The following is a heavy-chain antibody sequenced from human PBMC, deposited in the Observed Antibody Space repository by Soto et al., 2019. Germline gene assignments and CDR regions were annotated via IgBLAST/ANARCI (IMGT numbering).Heavy chain of an antibody. J-gene: IGHJ6*02. V-gene: IGHV4-39*01. CDR1: GGSISSSSYY. CDR2: IYYSGST. D-gene: IGHD6-19*01. Sequence: SETLSLTCTVSGGSISSSSYYWGWIRQPPGKGLEWIGSIYYSGSTYYNPSLKSRVTTSVDTSKNQFSLKLSSVTAADTAVYYCAREQWLVPDYYYYYGMDVWGQGTTVTVSS. CDR3: AREQWLVPDYYYYYGMDV.